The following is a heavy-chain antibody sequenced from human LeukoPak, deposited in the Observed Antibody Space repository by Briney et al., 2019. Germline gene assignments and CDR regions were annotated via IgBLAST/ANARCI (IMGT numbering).Heavy chain of an antibody. CDR3: ARPSIAAAGITAFDI. Sequence: PSETLSLTCAVYGGSFSGYYWSWIRQPPGKGLEWIGEINHSGSTNYNPSLKSRVTISVDTSKNQFSLKLSSMTAADTAVYYCARPSIAAAGITAFDIWGQGTKVTVSS. CDR1: GGSFSGYY. V-gene: IGHV4-34*01. D-gene: IGHD6-13*01. J-gene: IGHJ3*02. CDR2: INHSGST.